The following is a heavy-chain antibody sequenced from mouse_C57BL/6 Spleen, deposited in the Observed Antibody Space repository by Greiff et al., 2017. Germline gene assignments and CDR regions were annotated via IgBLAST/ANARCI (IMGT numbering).Heavy chain of an antibody. CDR3: ARRGWDGFDY. Sequence: VQGVESGAELVRPGTSVKVSCKASGYAFTNYLIEWVKQRPGQGLEWIGVINPGSGGTNYNEKFKGKATLTADKSSSTAYMQLSSLTSEDSAVYFCARRGWDGFDYWGQGTTLTVSS. V-gene: IGHV1-54*01. CDR2: INPGSGGT. CDR1: GYAFTNYL. J-gene: IGHJ2*01. D-gene: IGHD4-1*01.